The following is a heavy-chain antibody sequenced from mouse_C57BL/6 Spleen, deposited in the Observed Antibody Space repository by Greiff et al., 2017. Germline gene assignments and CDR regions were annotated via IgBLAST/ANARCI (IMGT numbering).Heavy chain of an antibody. CDR2: INPSNGGT. J-gene: IGHJ4*01. CDR3: ARHGNPLGAMDY. V-gene: IGHV1-53*01. CDR1: GYTFTSYW. D-gene: IGHD1-1*01. Sequence: VQLQQSGTELVKPGASVKLSCKASGYTFTSYWMHWVKQRPGQGLEWIGNINPSNGGTNYNEKFKSKATLTVDKSSSTAYMQLSSLTSEDSAVYYCARHGNPLGAMDYWGQGTSVTVSS.